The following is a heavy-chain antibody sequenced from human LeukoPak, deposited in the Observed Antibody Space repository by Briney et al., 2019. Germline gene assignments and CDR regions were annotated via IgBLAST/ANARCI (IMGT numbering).Heavy chain of an antibody. Sequence: SETLSLTCTVSGGSISSYYWSWIRQPPGKGLEWIGYIYYSGSTNYNPSLKSRVTISVDTSKNQFSLKLSSVTAADTAVYYCARNGGPRFSVEQGDRSFDYWGQGTLVTVSS. D-gene: IGHD3-16*01. CDR3: ARNGGPRFSVEQGDRSFDY. V-gene: IGHV4-59*12. CDR1: GGSISSYY. J-gene: IGHJ4*02. CDR2: IYYSGST.